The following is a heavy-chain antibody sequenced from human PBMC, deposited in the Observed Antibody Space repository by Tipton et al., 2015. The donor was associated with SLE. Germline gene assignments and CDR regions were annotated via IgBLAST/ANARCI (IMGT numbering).Heavy chain of an antibody. CDR2: INHSGST. CDR3: ARAFGYDYYYYYMDV. V-gene: IGHV4-4*02. Sequence: TLSLTCSVSGGSISSSNWWTWVRQPPGKELEWIGEINHSGSTNYNSSLKSRVTISIDTSKNQFSLKLNSVTAADTAVYYCARAFGYDYYYYYMDVWGKGTTVTVSS. CDR1: GGSISSSNW. J-gene: IGHJ6*03. D-gene: IGHD5-12*01.